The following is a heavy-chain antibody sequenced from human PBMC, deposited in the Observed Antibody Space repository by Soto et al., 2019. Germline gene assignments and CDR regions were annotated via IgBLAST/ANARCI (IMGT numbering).Heavy chain of an antibody. J-gene: IGHJ4*02. CDR3: ARSYVTSPPIDF. CDR1: GCSLTSYY. CDR2: TNPSDGST. D-gene: IGHD3-10*02. V-gene: IGHV1-46*01. Sequence: QVQLVQSGAEVRKPGASVKVSSKASGCSLTSYYMHWVRQAPGHGLEWMGITNPSDGSTNYAQKFQGRVTMTSDTSTSTVYMEMSSLRSVDTAMYYCARSYVTSPPIDFWGQGTLVTVSS.